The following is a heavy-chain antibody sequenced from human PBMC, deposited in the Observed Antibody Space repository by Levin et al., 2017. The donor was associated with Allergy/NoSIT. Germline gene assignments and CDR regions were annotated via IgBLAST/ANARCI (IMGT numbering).Heavy chain of an antibody. J-gene: IGHJ5*02. V-gene: IGHV3-30-3*01. D-gene: IGHD1-26*01. CDR3: ARDSEGAYGTGWFDP. Sequence: GESLKISCAASGFTFSSYAMHWVRQAPGKGLEWVAVISYDGSNKYYADSVKGRFTISRDNSKNTLYLQMNSLRAEDTAVYYCARDSEGAYGTGWFDPWGQGTLVTVSS. CDR1: GFTFSSYA. CDR2: ISYDGSNK.